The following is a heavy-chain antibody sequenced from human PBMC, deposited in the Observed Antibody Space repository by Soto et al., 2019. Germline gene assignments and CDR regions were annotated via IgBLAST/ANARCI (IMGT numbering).Heavy chain of an antibody. J-gene: IGHJ3*02. V-gene: IGHV3-43*01. Sequence: EVQLVESGGVVVQPGGSLRLSCAASGFTFDDYTMHWVRQAPGKGLEWVSLISWDGGSTYYADSVKGRFTISRDNSKNSLYLQMNSLRTEDTALYYCAKYRGYTLFHDAFDIWGQGTMVTVSS. D-gene: IGHD3-22*01. CDR1: GFTFDDYT. CDR3: AKYRGYTLFHDAFDI. CDR2: ISWDGGST.